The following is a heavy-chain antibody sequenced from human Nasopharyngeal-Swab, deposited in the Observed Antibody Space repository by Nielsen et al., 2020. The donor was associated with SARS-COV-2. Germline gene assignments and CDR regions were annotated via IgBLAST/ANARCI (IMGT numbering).Heavy chain of an antibody. D-gene: IGHD2-21*02. J-gene: IGHJ6*03. CDR3: ARGAVVVTAIAPYYCMDV. Sequence: WIRQPPGKGLEWVSSISSSSSYIYYADSVKGRFTISRDNAKNSLYLQMNSLRAEDTAVYYCARGAVVVTAIAPYYCMDVWGKGTTVTVSS. CDR2: ISSSSSYI. V-gene: IGHV3-21*01.